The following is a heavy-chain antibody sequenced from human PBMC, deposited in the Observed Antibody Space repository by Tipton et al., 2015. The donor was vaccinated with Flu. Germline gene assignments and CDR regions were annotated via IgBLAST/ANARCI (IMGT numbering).Heavy chain of an antibody. CDR2: IYTSGST. CDR3: APSTRYWTGGHFFGW. CDR1: GGSISSYY. Sequence: LRLSCTVSGGSISSYYWSWIRQPAGKGLEWIGRIYTSGSTNYNPSLKSRVTMSVDTSKNQFSLKLSSVNAADTAVYYCAPSTRYWTGGHFFGWWGRGTQVTVSS. D-gene: IGHD2-2*01. V-gene: IGHV4-4*07. J-gene: IGHJ4*02.